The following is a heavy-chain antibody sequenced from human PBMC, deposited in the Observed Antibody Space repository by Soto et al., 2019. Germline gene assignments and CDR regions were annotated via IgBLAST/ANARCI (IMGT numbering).Heavy chain of an antibody. V-gene: IGHV1-18*01. CDR2: ISAYNGNT. CDR3: ARVADTLWFGELFGY. Sequence: ASVKVSCKASGYTFTSYGISWVRQAPGQGLEWMGWISAYNGNTNYAQKLQGRVTMTTDTSTSTAYMELRSLRSDDTAVYYCARVADTLWFGELFGYWGQGTLVTVSS. J-gene: IGHJ4*02. CDR1: GYTFTSYG. D-gene: IGHD3-10*01.